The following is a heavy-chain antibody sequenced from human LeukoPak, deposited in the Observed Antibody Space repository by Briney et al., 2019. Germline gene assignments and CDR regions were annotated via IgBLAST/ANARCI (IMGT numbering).Heavy chain of an antibody. CDR1: GGTFSSYA. J-gene: IGHJ4*02. D-gene: IGHD3-16*01. Sequence: GASVKVSCKASGGTFSSYAISWVRQAPGQGLEWMGGIIPIFGTANYAQKFQGRVTITADESTSTAYVELSSLRSEDTAVYYCASRSRTHYVRFDYWGQGTLVTVSS. V-gene: IGHV1-69*13. CDR3: ASRSRTHYVRFDY. CDR2: IIPIFGTA.